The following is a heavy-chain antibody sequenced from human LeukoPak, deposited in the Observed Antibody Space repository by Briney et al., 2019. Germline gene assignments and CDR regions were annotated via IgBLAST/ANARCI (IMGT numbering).Heavy chain of an antibody. CDR1: GGSVSSGSYY. D-gene: IGHD6-6*01. Sequence: SETLSLTCTVSGGSVSSGSYYWSWIRQPPGKGLEWIGYIYYSGSTNYNPSLKSRVTISVDTSKNQFSLKLSSVTAADTAVYYCAKAPFSSSSVGDYWGQGTLVTVSS. V-gene: IGHV4-61*01. J-gene: IGHJ4*02. CDR2: IYYSGST. CDR3: AKAPFSSSSVGDY.